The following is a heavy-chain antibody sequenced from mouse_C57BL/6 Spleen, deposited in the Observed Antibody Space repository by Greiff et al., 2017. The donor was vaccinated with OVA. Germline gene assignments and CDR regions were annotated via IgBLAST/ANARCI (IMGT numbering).Heavy chain of an antibody. V-gene: IGHV14-4*01. CDR3: TDLSFYDGYQAWFAY. D-gene: IGHD2-3*01. Sequence: EVQLQQSGAELVRPGASVKLSCTASGFNIKDDYMHWVKQRPEQGLEWIGWIDPENGDTEYASKFQGKATITADTSSNTAYLQLSSLTSEDTAVYYGTDLSFYDGYQAWFAYWGQGTLVTVSA. CDR1: GFNIKDDY. CDR2: IDPENGDT. J-gene: IGHJ3*01.